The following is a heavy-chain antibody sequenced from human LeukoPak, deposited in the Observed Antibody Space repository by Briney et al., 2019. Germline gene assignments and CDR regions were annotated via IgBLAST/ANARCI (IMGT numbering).Heavy chain of an antibody. J-gene: IGHJ4*02. CDR2: ISYDGSNE. D-gene: IGHD4/OR15-4a*01. V-gene: IGHV3-30*04. Sequence: GGSLRLSCAASGFTFSNYAVHWVRQAPGKGLEWVALISYDGSNEYYGDSVKGRFTISRDNSKNTLYLQMNSLRAEDTAVYYCARRGPQYGGYVHYWGQGTLVTVSS. CDR3: ARRGPQYGGYVHY. CDR1: GFTFSNYA.